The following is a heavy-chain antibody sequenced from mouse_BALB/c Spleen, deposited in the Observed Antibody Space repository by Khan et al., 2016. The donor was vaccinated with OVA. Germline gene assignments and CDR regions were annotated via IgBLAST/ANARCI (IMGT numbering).Heavy chain of an antibody. V-gene: IGHV9-3-1*01. CDR2: INTYTGEP. J-gene: IGHJ4*01. CDR1: GYTFTNFG. CDR3: AGPPDCYYDMVY. Sequence: QIQLVQSGPELKKPGETVKISCKASGYTFTNFGMNWVKQAPGKGLKWMGWINTYTGEPTYADDFKGRFAFSLETSASTAYLQINNLKNEDTATYCCAGPPDCYYDMVYWGQGTSVTVSS.